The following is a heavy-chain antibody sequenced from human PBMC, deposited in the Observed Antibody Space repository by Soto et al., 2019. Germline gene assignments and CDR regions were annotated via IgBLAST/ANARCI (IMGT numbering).Heavy chain of an antibody. J-gene: IGHJ6*02. D-gene: IGHD2-2*01. CDR2: ISGGGSYI. CDR3: ARDSDCHSTSCFFPPHV. Sequence: GGSLRLSCSASGFTFSDENMSWVRQVPGKGLEWVSGISGGGSYIFYADSVQGRFSISRGNPKNSLFLEMNSLRVEDTAVYYCARDSDCHSTSCFFPPHVWGQGTTVTV. V-gene: IGHV3-21*06. CDR1: GFTFSDEN.